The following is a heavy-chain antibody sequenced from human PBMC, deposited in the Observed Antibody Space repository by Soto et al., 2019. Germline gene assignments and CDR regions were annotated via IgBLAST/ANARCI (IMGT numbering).Heavy chain of an antibody. CDR3: ARRSSSSWTDQFDS. Sequence: QLQLQESGPGLVKPSETLSLTCTVSGGSISSSSYYWGWIRQPPGKGLEWIGSIYYSGSTYYNPSFKSRDTISVDRSKNQCSLKLSSVTAAETAVYYCARRSSSSWTDQFDSWGQGTLVTVSS. CDR1: GGSISSSSYY. V-gene: IGHV4-39*01. J-gene: IGHJ4*02. D-gene: IGHD6-13*01. CDR2: IYYSGST.